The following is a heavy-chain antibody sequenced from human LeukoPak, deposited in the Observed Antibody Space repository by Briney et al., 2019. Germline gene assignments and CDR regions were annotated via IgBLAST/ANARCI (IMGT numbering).Heavy chain of an antibody. CDR2: IIPMVGTA. CDR1: GGTFSTYA. V-gene: IGHV1-69*13. J-gene: IGHJ4*02. Sequence: ASVKVSCKASGGTFSTYAISWVRQAPGQGLEWVGVIIPMVGTATYAQRFQGRVTITADESTSTAYTELSSLRSEDTAVYYCARDLYCNRTSCSVWGQGTLVIVSS. D-gene: IGHD2-2*01. CDR3: ARDLYCNRTSCSV.